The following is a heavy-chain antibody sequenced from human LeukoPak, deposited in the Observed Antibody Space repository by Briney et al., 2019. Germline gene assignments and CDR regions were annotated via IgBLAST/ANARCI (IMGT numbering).Heavy chain of an antibody. CDR2: ISGSGGST. CDR1: GFTFGSYW. V-gene: IGHV3-23*01. Sequence: GGSLRLSCAGSGFTFGSYWMHWVRQAPGKGPVWVSAISGSGGSTYYADSVKGRFTISRDNSKNTLYLQMNSLRAEDTAVYYCAKEYSSSWGYYYYYMDVWGKGTTVTVSS. D-gene: IGHD6-13*01. J-gene: IGHJ6*03. CDR3: AKEYSSSWGYYYYYMDV.